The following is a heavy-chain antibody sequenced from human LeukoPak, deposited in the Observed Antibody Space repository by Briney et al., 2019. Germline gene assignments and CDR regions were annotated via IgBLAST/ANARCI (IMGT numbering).Heavy chain of an antibody. J-gene: IGHJ4*02. CDR1: GFTVSNNY. CDR3: ASGSYAY. CDR2: ISSSSSYI. Sequence: PGGSLRLSCAASGFTVSNNYMSWVRQAPGKGLEWVSSISSSSSYIYYADSVKGRFTISRDNAKNSLYLQMNSLRAEDTAVYYCASGSYAYWGQGTLVTVSS. D-gene: IGHD1-26*01. V-gene: IGHV3-21*01.